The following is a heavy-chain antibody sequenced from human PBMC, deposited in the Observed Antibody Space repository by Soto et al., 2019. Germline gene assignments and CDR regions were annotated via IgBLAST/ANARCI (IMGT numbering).Heavy chain of an antibody. CDR3: AKDKGRTAIDY. V-gene: IGHV3-30*18. Sequence: QVQLVESGGGVVQPGRSLRLSCTASGLTFSAAGMHWVRQAPGKGLEWVAFIANDGRSESYADSVKGRFTISRDNSQNGLCLKMNGLRAEDTAVYYCAKDKGRTAIDYWGQGTLVSVSS. CDR2: IANDGRSE. J-gene: IGHJ4*02. CDR1: GLTFSAAG.